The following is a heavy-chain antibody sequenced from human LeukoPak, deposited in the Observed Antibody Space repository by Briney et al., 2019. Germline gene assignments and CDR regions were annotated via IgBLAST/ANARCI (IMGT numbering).Heavy chain of an antibody. CDR3: VKDHAYSSGWYVRGFDH. V-gene: IGHV3-64D*06. CDR2: ISSNGGNT. J-gene: IGHJ4*02. CDR1: GFTFSSYA. Sequence: GGSLRLSCSASGFTFSSYAMHWVRQAPGKGPEYVAAISSNGGNTNYADPVKGRFTISRDNSKNTLYLQMSSLRIEDTAVYYCVKDHAYSSGWYVRGFDHCGEGTLVTVSS. D-gene: IGHD6-19*01.